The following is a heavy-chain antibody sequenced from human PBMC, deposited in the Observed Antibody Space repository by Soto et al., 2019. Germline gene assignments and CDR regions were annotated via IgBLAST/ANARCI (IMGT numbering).Heavy chain of an antibody. CDR2: MSFDGTYK. V-gene: IGHV3-30*18. D-gene: IGHD4-17*01. CDR3: AKDRRDGEYNSVYDF. J-gene: IGHJ4*02. Sequence: QVQLAESGGGVVQPGRSLRLSCIGSGFRFSDYGMHWVRQAPGKGLEWVAMMSFDGTYKYSADSVKGRFIISRDNSKNTLFLQINSLRGEETAVYYCAKDRRDGEYNSVYDFWGQGTLVTVSS. CDR1: GFRFSDYG.